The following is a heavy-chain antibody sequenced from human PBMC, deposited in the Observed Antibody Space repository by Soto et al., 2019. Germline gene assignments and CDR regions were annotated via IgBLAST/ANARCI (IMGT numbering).Heavy chain of an antibody. CDR1: GDTFNFYS. D-gene: IGHD3-10*01. V-gene: IGHV1-69*02. CDR3: ASSDGSGYRAFGS. CDR2: INPILSMS. J-gene: IGHJ4*02. Sequence: QVPLVQSGAEVKTPGSSVRVSCKASGDTFNFYSINWVRQAPGLGLEWMGRINPILSMSNYAQRFQGRVPMTADKSTSTAYMELSSLRSEDTARYYCASSDGSGYRAFGSWGQGALVTVSS.